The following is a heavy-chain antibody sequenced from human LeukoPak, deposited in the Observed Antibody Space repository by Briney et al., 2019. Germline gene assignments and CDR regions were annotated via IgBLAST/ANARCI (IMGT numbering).Heavy chain of an antibody. J-gene: IGHJ4*02. CDR1: GFTVSSNY. Sequence: GGSLRLSCAAFGFTVSSNYMSWVRQAPGKGLEWVSVIYSGGSTYYADSVKGRFTISRDNSKNTLYLQMNSLRAEDTAVYYCARELDLRYYYDSSGPLDWGQGTLVTVSS. V-gene: IGHV3-53*01. CDR2: IYSGGST. CDR3: ARELDLRYYYDSSGPLD. D-gene: IGHD3-22*01.